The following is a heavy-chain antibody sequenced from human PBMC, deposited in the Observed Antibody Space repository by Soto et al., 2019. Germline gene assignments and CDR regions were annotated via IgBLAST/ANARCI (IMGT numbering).Heavy chain of an antibody. Sequence: GGSLRLSFAASGFTFSSYGMHWVRQAPGKGLEWVAVISYDGNNKYYADSVKGRFTISRDNSKNTLYLQMNSLRAEDTAVYYCAKVARDDAFDIWGQGTMVTVSS. V-gene: IGHV3-30*18. J-gene: IGHJ3*02. CDR3: AKVARDDAFDI. CDR1: GFTFSSYG. D-gene: IGHD2-21*02. CDR2: ISYDGNNK.